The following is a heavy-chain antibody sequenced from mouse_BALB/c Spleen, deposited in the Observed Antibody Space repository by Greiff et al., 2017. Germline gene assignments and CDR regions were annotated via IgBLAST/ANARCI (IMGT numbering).Heavy chain of an antibody. Sequence: QVHVKQSGAELAKPGASVKMSCKASGYTFTSYWMHWVKQRPGQGLEWIGYINPSTGYTEYNQKFKDKATLTADKSSSTAYMQLSSLTSEDSAVYYCARGAGKGIADYWGQGTSVTVSS. J-gene: IGHJ4*01. CDR1: GYTFTSYW. V-gene: IGHV1-7*01. CDR2: INPSTGYT. CDR3: ARGAGKGIADY. D-gene: IGHD1-3*01.